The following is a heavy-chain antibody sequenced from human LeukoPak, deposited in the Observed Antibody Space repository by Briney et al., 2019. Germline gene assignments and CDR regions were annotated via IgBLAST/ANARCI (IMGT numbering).Heavy chain of an antibody. V-gene: IGHV3-30*02. CDR2: IRFDGSNT. D-gene: IGHD2-21*02. Sequence: GGSLRLSCAASGFTFRLFGMHWVRQAPGKGLEWVSFIRFDGSNTYHADSVKGRFTISRDNSKNTLYLQMNSLTSEDTAVYYCAKVKTDILIPDSWGQGTLVTVSS. CDR1: GFTFRLFG. J-gene: IGHJ4*02. CDR3: AKVKTDILIPDS.